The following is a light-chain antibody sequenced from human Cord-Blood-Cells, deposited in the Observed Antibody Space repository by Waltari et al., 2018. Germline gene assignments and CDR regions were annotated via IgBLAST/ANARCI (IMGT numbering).Light chain of an antibody. Sequence: EIVLTPSPGTLSLSPGERATLSCRASQSVSSSYLAWYQQKPGQAPRLLIYGAYSRATGIPDRFRGSGAGTDFTLTSSRLEPEDFAVYYCQQYGSSFTFGPGTKVDIK. J-gene: IGKJ3*01. CDR1: QSVSSSY. CDR3: QQYGSSFT. CDR2: GAY. V-gene: IGKV3-20*01.